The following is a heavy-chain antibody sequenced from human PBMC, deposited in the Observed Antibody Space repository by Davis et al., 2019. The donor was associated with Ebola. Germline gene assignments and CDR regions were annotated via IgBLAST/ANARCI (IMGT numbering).Heavy chain of an antibody. J-gene: IGHJ4*02. CDR3: ARGRYLTGFDY. D-gene: IGHD1-20*01. Sequence: PSETLSLTCIVSGGSISSGGYYWSWIRQHPGKGLEWIGYIYHSGSTYYNPSLKSRVTISVDRSKNQFSLKLSSVTAADTAVYYCARGRYLTGFDYWGQGTLVTVS. CDR1: GGSISSGGYY. CDR2: IYHSGST. V-gene: IGHV4-30-2*01.